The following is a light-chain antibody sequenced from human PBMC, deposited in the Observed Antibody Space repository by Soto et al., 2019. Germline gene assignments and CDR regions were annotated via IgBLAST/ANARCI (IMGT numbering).Light chain of an antibody. CDR3: SSYTSSRYV. CDR1: SSDVGGYNY. Sequence: QSALTQPASVSGSPGQSITISCTGTSSDVGGYNYVSWYQQHPGKAPKFMIYEVSNRPSGVSNRFSGSKSGNTASLTISGLQAEDEADYYCSSYTSSRYVFGIGTKVTVL. J-gene: IGLJ1*01. V-gene: IGLV2-14*01. CDR2: EVS.